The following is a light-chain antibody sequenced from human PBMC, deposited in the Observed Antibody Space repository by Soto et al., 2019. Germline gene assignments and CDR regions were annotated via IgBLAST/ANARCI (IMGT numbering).Light chain of an antibody. J-gene: IGLJ2*01. CDR1: SSDVGGYDY. CDR2: EVS. CDR3: AAWDDYLNGVV. V-gene: IGLV2-14*01. Sequence: QSALTQPASVSGSPGQSITISCTGTSSDVGGYDYVSWYQQHPGKAPKLMIYEVSNRPSGVFNRFSGSKSGNTASLTISGLQAEDEADYYCAAWDDYLNGVVFGGGTKLT.